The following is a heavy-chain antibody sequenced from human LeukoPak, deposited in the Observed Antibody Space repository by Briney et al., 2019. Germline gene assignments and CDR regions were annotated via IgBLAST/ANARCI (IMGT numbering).Heavy chain of an antibody. Sequence: GGSLRLSCAASGFTFSSFAMTWVRQAPGKGLEWVASITSSQGRAYTTDSVKGRFTISRDNSQSTLYLQMNNLRVEDTAVYYCSKDPNGDYIGAFDSWGQGTLVAVSS. CDR1: GFTFSSFA. V-gene: IGHV3-23*01. CDR3: SKDPNGDYIGAFDS. D-gene: IGHD4-17*01. J-gene: IGHJ5*01. CDR2: ITSSQGRA.